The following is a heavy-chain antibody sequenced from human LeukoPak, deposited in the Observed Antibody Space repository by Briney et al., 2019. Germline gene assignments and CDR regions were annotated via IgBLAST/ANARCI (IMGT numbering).Heavy chain of an antibody. J-gene: IGHJ4*02. CDR1: GGSISSGSYY. Sequence: SETLSLTCTVSGGSISSGSYYWSWIRQPAGKGLEWIGRIYTSGSTNYNPSLKSRVTISVDTSKNQFSLKLSSVTAADTAVYYCARASDYDYVWGSYRCDYWGQGTLVTVSS. CDR3: ARASDYDYVWGSYRCDY. D-gene: IGHD3-16*02. CDR2: IYTSGST. V-gene: IGHV4-61*02.